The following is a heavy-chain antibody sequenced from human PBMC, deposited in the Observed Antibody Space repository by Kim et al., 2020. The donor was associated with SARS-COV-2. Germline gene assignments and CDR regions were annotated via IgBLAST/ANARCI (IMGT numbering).Heavy chain of an antibody. V-gene: IGHV3-48*02. CDR2: ISSSSSTI. D-gene: IGHD6-13*01. CDR3: VPLGPLRIAARWFDP. J-gene: IGHJ5*02. CDR1: GFTFSSYS. Sequence: GGSLRLSCAASGFTFSSYSMNWVRQAPGKGLEWVSYISSSSSTIYYADSVKGRFTISRDNAKNSLYLQMNSLRDEDTAVYYCVPLGPLRIAARWFDPWGQGTLVTVSS.